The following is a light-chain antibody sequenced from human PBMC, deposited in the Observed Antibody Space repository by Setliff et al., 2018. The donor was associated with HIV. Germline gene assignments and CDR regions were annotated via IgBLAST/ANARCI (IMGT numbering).Light chain of an antibody. J-gene: IGLJ1*01. CDR3: SSYTSSSTFYV. CDR1: SSDVGGYNY. Sequence: LTQPASVSGSPGQSTTISCTGTSSDVGGYNYVSWYQQHPGKAPKFMIYDVSNRPSGVSNRFSGSKSGNTASLTISGLQAEDEADYYCSSYTSSSTFYVFGTGTKVTV. V-gene: IGLV2-14*03. CDR2: DVS.